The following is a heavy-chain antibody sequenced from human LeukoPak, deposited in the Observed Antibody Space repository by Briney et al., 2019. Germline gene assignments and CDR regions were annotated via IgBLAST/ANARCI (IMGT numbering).Heavy chain of an antibody. J-gene: IGHJ6*02. V-gene: IGHV3-23*01. Sequence: GGSLRLSCAASGFTFSSYAMSWVRQAPGKGLEWVSAISGSGGSTYYADSVKGRFTISRDNSKNTLYLQMNSLRAEDTAVYYCASENCSGGSCYPGRDYYGMDVWGQGTTVTVSS. CDR2: ISGSGGST. CDR3: ASENCSGGSCYPGRDYYGMDV. CDR1: GFTFSSYA. D-gene: IGHD2-15*01.